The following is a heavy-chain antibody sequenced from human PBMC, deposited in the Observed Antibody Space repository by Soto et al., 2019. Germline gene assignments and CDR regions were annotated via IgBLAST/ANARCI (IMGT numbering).Heavy chain of an antibody. D-gene: IGHD3-9*01. CDR2: FDPEDGET. V-gene: IGHV1-24*01. CDR3: ATVPTYYDILTGYYTRPRFDY. CDR1: GYTLTELS. Sequence: GASVKVSCKVSGYTLTELSMHWVRQAPGKGLEWMRGFDPEDGETIYAQKFQGRVTMTEDTSTDTAYMELSSLRSEDTAVYYCATVPTYYDILTGYYTRPRFDYWGQGTLVTVSS. J-gene: IGHJ4*02.